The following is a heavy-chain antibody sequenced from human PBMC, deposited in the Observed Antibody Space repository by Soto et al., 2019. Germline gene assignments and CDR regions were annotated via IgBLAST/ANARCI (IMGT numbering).Heavy chain of an antibody. CDR3: ARDLAITGTTATSAFDI. CDR2: ISSSGSTI. D-gene: IGHD1-7*01. V-gene: IGHV3-11*01. Sequence: GSLRLSCAASGFTFSDYYMSWIRQAPGKGLEWVSYISSSGSTIYYADSVKGRFTISRDNAKNSLYLQMNSLRAEDTAVYYCARDLAITGTTATSAFDIWGQGKMVTVSS. J-gene: IGHJ3*02. CDR1: GFTFSDYY.